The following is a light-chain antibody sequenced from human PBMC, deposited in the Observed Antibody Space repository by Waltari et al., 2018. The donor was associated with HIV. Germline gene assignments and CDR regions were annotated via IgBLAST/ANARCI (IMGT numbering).Light chain of an antibody. CDR2: EDN. J-gene: IGLJ3*02. CDR1: VLPKNY. Sequence: SDELTQPPSASVSPGQTARITCSGDVLPKNYAYWYQQKSGQAPVLVIYEDNNRPSVIPERFSGSSSGTMATLTINEAQVEDEADYYCYSTDSSSSRWVFGGGTKLTVL. V-gene: IGLV3-10*01. CDR3: YSTDSSSSRWV.